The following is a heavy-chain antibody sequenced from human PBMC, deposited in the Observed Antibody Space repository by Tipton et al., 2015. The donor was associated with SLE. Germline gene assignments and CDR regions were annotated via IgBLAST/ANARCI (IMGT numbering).Heavy chain of an antibody. V-gene: IGHV4-39*07. Sequence: TLSLTCTVSGGSISSSSYYWGWIRQPPGKGLEWIGSIYYSGSTYYNPSLKSRVTISVDTSKNQFSLNLSSVTAADTAVYYCARAQWLVRWFDPWGQGTLVTVSS. CDR2: IYYSGST. J-gene: IGHJ5*02. CDR1: GGSISSSSYY. D-gene: IGHD6-19*01. CDR3: ARAQWLVRWFDP.